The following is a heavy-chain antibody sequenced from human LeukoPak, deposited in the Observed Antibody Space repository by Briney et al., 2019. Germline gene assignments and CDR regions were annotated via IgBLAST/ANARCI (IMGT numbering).Heavy chain of an antibody. D-gene: IGHD4-17*01. Sequence: SETLSLTCAVSGGSVSHSNWWTWVRQSPGKGLEWIGEVHPSEGTNYNPSLKSRVTMSLDKSKNQFSLELNSVTAADTAVYYCARDLAYGDYAFDIWGQGTMVTVSS. J-gene: IGHJ3*02. CDR1: GGSVSHSNW. CDR3: ARDLAYGDYAFDI. CDR2: VHPSEGT. V-gene: IGHV4-4*02.